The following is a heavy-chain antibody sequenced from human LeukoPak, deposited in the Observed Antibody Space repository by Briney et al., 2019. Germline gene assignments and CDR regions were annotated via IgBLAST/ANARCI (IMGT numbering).Heavy chain of an antibody. CDR2: IIPIFGTA. CDR1: GGTFSNYA. J-gene: IGHJ6*02. V-gene: IGHV1-69*13. Sequence: ASVKVSCKASGGTFSNYAISWVRQAPGQGLEWMGGIIPIFGTANYAQKFQGRVTITADESTSTAYMELSSLRSEDTAVYYCARVPGEWELLWYGMDVWGQGTTVTVSS. D-gene: IGHD1-26*01. CDR3: ARVPGEWELLWYGMDV.